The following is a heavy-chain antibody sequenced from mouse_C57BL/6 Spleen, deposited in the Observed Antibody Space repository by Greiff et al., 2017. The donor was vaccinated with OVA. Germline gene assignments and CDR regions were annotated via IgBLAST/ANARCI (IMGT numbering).Heavy chain of an antibody. CDR1: GYTFTDYN. D-gene: IGHD1-1*01. Sequence: VQLQQSGPELVKPGASVKIPCKASGYTFTDYNMDWVKQSHGKSLEWIGDINPNNGGTIYNQKFKGKATLTVDKSSSTAYLELRSLTSEDTAVYYCARWGYYGSSYIMDYWGQGTTLTVSS. J-gene: IGHJ2*01. V-gene: IGHV1-18*01. CDR3: ARWGYYGSSYIMDY. CDR2: INPNNGGT.